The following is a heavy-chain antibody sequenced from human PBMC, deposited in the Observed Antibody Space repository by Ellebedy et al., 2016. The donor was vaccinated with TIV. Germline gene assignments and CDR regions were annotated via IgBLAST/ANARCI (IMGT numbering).Heavy chain of an antibody. CDR2: IRKDGSEI. Sequence: GESLKISXAAPGFPFSRYWMSWVRQAPGKGLEWVANIRKDGSEIYYVESVKGRFTISRDNAENSLYLQMNSLRVEDTATYYCARLPLSGDRPGTFDYWGPGTLVTVSS. CDR3: ARLPLSGDRPGTFDY. V-gene: IGHV3-7*01. CDR1: GFPFSRYW. D-gene: IGHD7-27*01. J-gene: IGHJ4*02.